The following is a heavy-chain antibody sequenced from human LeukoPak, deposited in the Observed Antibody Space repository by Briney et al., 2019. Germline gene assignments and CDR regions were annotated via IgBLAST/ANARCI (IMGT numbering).Heavy chain of an antibody. CDR3: ASDSSGWYLLGY. Sequence: ASVKVSCKASGYTFAGYYMHWVGQAPGQGLEWMGWINPNSGGTNYAQKFQGRVTMTRDTSISTAYMELSRLRSDDTAVYYCASDSSGWYLLGYWGQGTLVTVSS. CDR2: INPNSGGT. CDR1: GYTFAGYY. V-gene: IGHV1-2*02. J-gene: IGHJ4*02. D-gene: IGHD6-19*01.